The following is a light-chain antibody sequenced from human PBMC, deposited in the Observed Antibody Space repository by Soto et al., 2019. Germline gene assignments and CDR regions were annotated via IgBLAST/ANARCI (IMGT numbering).Light chain of an antibody. CDR1: SSDGGGYNY. J-gene: IGLJ3*02. Sequence: QSVLTQPPSASGSPGQSVTISFTGTSSDGGGYNYVSWDQHYPGKVPKLMIYEVTKRSSGVPDLFSGSKSGNTASLIVSGLQAEDEADYYCPSYPGNIWVFGGGTKVTVL. V-gene: IGLV2-8*01. CDR3: PSYPGNIWV. CDR2: EVT.